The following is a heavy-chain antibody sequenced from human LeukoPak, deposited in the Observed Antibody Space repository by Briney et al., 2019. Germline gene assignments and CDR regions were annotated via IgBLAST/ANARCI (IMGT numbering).Heavy chain of an antibody. V-gene: IGHV4-38-2*02. CDR2: TYHSGST. CDR3: ARASYSYDINGWVPFDY. CDR1: GYSISSGYY. Sequence: SETLSLTCTVSGYSISSGYYWGWIRQPPGKGLEWIGSTYHSGSTYYNPSLKSRVTISVDTSKNQFSLKLSSVTAADTAVYYCARASYSYDINGWVPFDYWGQGTLVTVSS. J-gene: IGHJ4*02. D-gene: IGHD3-22*01.